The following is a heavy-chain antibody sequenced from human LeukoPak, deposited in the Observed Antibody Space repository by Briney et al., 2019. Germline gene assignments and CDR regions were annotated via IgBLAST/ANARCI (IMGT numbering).Heavy chain of an antibody. V-gene: IGHV3-7*01. Sequence: GGSLRLSCAASGFTFSSYGMHWVRQAPGKGLEWVANINPDGSEKYSVDSVKGRFTISRDNAKNSLYLQMNSLRAEDTAVYYCARDRGYKSFDYWGQGTLVTVSS. CDR2: INPDGSEK. CDR3: ARDRGYKSFDY. CDR1: GFTFSSYG. D-gene: IGHD3-10*01. J-gene: IGHJ4*02.